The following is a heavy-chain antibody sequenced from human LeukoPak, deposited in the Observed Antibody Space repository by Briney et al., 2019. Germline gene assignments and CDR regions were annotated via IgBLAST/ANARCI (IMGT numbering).Heavy chain of an antibody. CDR2: IFYSGST. CDR1: SGSISTSNYY. J-gene: IGHJ4*02. D-gene: IGHD1-26*01. CDR3: ARDRVGYYFDY. V-gene: IGHV4-39*07. Sequence: SGTLSLTCTVSSGSISTSNYYWGWVRQPPGKALEWIGNIFYSGSTYYSPSLKSRVTISLDTSRNQFSLKLSSVTAADTAVYYCARDRVGYYFDYWGQGTLVTVSS.